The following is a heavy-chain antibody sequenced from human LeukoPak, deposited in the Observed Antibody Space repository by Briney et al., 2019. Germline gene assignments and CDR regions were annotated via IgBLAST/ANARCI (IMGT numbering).Heavy chain of an antibody. CDR2: IYTSGST. D-gene: IGHD3-3*01. J-gene: IGHJ4*02. V-gene: IGHV4-4*07. CDR1: GDSISSYY. CDR3: ARDFYYDFWSGSFDY. Sequence: SETLSLTCTVSGDSISSYYWSWIRQPAGKGLEWIGRIYTSGSTNYNPSLKSRVTMSVDTSKNQFSLKLSSVTAADTAVYYCARDFYYDFWSGSFDYWGQGTLVTVSS.